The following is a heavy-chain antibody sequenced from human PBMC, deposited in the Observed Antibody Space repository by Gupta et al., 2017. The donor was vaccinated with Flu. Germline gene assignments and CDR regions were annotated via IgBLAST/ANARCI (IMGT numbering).Heavy chain of an antibody. Sequence: QVQLVQSETEVKKPGASVKVSCKASGYTFSDYPMSWVRQAPGQGLEWMGWISTYNGDTSYAQKLQGRVSMTTDTSASTVYMELRSLRSDDTAIYYCARMPYGTNSFDYWGQGTLVSVSS. CDR3: ARMPYGTNSFDY. CDR2: ISTYNGDT. J-gene: IGHJ4*02. D-gene: IGHD2-8*01. CDR1: GYTFSDYP. V-gene: IGHV1-18*01.